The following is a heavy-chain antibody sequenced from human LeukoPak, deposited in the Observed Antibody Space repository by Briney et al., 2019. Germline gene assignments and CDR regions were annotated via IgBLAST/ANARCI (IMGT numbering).Heavy chain of an antibody. CDR1: GASISDTA. V-gene: IGHV4-4*07. Sequence: SETLSLTCTVSGASISDTAWSWVRQPAGRGLEWIGRVFSSGATLYNPSLNGRVSMSVDASKKQVSLKVTPVTVADTAVYYCARDDKGYYDGRWIAFDIWGQGTVVTVSS. CDR2: VFSSGAT. CDR3: ARDDKGYYDGRWIAFDI. D-gene: IGHD4-23*01. J-gene: IGHJ3*02.